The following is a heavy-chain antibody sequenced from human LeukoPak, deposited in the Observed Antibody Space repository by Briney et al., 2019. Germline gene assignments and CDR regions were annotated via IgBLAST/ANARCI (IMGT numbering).Heavy chain of an antibody. D-gene: IGHD3-10*01. CDR2: ISSSSSYI. Sequence: GGSLRLSCAASGFTFSSYSMNWVRQAPGKGLEWVSSISSSSSYIYYADSVKGRFTISRDNAKDSLYLQMNSLRAEDTAVYYCARVGFGEEDAFDIWGQGTVVTVSS. CDR3: ARVGFGEEDAFDI. CDR1: GFTFSSYS. J-gene: IGHJ3*02. V-gene: IGHV3-21*01.